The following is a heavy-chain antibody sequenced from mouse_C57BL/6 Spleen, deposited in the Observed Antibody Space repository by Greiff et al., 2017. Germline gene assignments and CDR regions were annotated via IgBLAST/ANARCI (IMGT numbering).Heavy chain of an antibody. V-gene: IGHV5-17*01. D-gene: IGHD1-1*01. J-gene: IGHJ1*03. CDR2: ISSGSSTI. CDR3: ASTTVVATGYFDV. Sequence: EVMLVASGGGLVKPGGSLKLSCAASGFTFSDYGLHWVRQAPEKGLEWVAYISSGSSTIYYADTVKGRFTISRDNAKNTLFLQMTSLRSEDTAMYYCASTTVVATGYFDVWGTGTTVTVSS. CDR1: GFTFSDYG.